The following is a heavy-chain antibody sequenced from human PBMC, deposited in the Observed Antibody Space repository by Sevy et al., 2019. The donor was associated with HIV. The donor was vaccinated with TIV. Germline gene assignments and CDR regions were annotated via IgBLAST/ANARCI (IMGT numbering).Heavy chain of an antibody. CDR2: IRGKPFGGTT. J-gene: IGHJ4*02. V-gene: IGHV3-49*03. Sequence: GGSLRLSCAASGFTFGPYAMSWFRQAPGKGLEWVAFIRGKPFGGTTEYAASVKDRFTISRDDSKSIAYLEMNSLKIGDTAVYYCARGAGVVLVVAANHFDYWGLGTLVTVSS. D-gene: IGHD2-15*01. CDR1: GFTFGPYA. CDR3: ARGAGVVLVVAANHFDY.